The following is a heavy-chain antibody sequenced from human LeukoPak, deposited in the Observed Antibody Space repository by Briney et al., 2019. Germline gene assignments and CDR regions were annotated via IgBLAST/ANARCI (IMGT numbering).Heavy chain of an antibody. J-gene: IGHJ3*02. CDR1: GFTFDEYA. D-gene: IGHD3-10*01. CDR3: AKDVLITMVRGSAFDI. CDR2: ISWNSDKI. Sequence: GGSLRLSCAASGFTFDEYAMHWVRQPPGKGLEWVSGISWNSDKIGYADSVKGRFTTSRDSAKNSLYLQMNSLRDEDTALYYCAKDVLITMVRGSAFDIWGQGTMVTVSS. V-gene: IGHV3-9*01.